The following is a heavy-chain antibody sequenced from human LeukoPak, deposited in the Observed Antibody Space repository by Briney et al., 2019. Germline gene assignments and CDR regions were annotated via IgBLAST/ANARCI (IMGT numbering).Heavy chain of an antibody. J-gene: IGHJ6*03. V-gene: IGHV1-69*05. D-gene: IGHD3-22*01. CDR3: ARGTPYYYDSSGYPEYYYYYMDV. CDR1: GGTFSSYA. Sequence: SVKVSCKASGGTFSSYAISWVRQAPGQGLEWMGGITPIFGTANYAQKFQGRVTITTDESTSTAYMELSSLRSEDTAVYYCARGTPYYYDSSGYPEYYYYYMDVWGKGTTVTVSS. CDR2: ITPIFGTA.